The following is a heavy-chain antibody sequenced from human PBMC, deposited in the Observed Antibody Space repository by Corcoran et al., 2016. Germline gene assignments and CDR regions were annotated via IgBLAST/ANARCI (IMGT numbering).Heavy chain of an antibody. V-gene: IGHV3-43*01. CDR1: GFTFDDYT. J-gene: IGHJ3*02. CDR3: EKDFGYIYGSGAFDI. Sequence: EVQLVESGGVVVQPGGSLRLSCAASGFTFDDYTMHWDRQAPGKGLEWVALISWDGGSTYYADSVKGRFTISRDNSKNSLYLQMNSLRTEETVLYYCEKDFGYIYGSGAFDIWGQGTMVTVSS. CDR2: ISWDGGST. D-gene: IGHD5-18*01.